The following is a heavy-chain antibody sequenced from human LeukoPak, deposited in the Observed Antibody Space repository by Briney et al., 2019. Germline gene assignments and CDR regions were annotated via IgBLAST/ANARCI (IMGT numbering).Heavy chain of an antibody. Sequence: SGGSLRLSCTASGFSVSNNYMTWVRQAPGRGLEWVSIIYGGGLTYYADSVKGRFTISRDNSKNTLYLQMNSLRTDDTAVYFCAKGIAAGYWYFDYWAPGTLVTVSS. CDR1: GFSVSNNY. J-gene: IGHJ4*02. CDR3: AKGIAAGYWYFDY. CDR2: IYGGGLT. V-gene: IGHV3-53*01. D-gene: IGHD6-13*01.